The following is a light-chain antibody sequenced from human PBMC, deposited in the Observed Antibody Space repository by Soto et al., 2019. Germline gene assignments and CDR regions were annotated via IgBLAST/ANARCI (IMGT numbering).Light chain of an antibody. CDR3: HRYNNWPLT. CDR2: DSS. CDR1: QGIGST. Sequence: EIVLTQSPAALSVSPGERVTLSCRASQGIGSTLAWYQQKPGQTPRLLIYDSSTRAIGIPTRFSGSRSGTEFTLTINGLQSEDFAVYYCHRYNNWPLTFGGGTKVEIK. V-gene: IGKV3-15*01. J-gene: IGKJ4*01.